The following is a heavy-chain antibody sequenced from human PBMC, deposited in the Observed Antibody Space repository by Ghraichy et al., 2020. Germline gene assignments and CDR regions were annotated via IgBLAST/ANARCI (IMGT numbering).Heavy chain of an antibody. V-gene: IGHV3-33*01. J-gene: IGHJ6*02. D-gene: IGHD3-3*01. CDR1: GFTFSSYG. CDR2: IWYDGSNK. Sequence: GGSLRLSCAASGFTFSSYGMHWVRQAPGKGLEWVAVIWYDGSNKYYADSVKGRFTISRDNSKNTLYLQMNSLRAEDTAVYYCARKIFGVVTSPPDYYYYGMDVWGPGTTVTVSS. CDR3: ARKIFGVVTSPPDYYYYGMDV.